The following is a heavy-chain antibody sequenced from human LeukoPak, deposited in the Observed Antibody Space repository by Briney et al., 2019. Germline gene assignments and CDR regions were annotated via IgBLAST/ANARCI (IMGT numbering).Heavy chain of an antibody. J-gene: IGHJ4*02. CDR3: ARTPMIVVVMFDY. V-gene: IGHV3-7*01. CDR1: GFTFSSYW. CDR2: MKQDGSRK. Sequence: PGGSLRLSCAASGFTFSSYWMSWVRQAPGQGLDLVSNMKQDGSRKYYVDSVKGRCTISRENAKNSLYLQMNSLRAEDTAVYYCARTPMIVVVMFDYWGQGTLVTVSS. D-gene: IGHD3-22*01.